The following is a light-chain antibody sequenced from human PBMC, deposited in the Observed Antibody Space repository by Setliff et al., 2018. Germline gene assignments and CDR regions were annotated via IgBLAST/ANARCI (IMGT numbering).Light chain of an antibody. Sequence: SVLTQPASVSGSPGQSITISCTGTSSDIGGYNYVSWYQQHPGKAPKFMIYEVSNRPSGVSNRFSGSKSGNTASLTISGLQAEDEADYYCSSYTSSGTDVVGSGTKV. V-gene: IGLV2-14*01. CDR3: SSYTSSGTDV. CDR1: SSDIGGYNY. CDR2: EVS. J-gene: IGLJ1*01.